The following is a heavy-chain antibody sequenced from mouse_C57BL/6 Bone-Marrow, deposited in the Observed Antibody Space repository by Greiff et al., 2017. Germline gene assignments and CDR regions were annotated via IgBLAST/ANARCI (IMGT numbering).Heavy chain of an antibody. CDR2: IHPNSGST. J-gene: IGHJ2*01. CDR3: ARRLRLREY. Sequence: QVQLQQSGAELVKPGASVKLSCTASGYTFTSYWMHWVMQRPGQGLEWIGMIHPNSGSTNYNEKFKSKATLTVDKSSSTAYMQLSSLTSEDSAVYYCARRLRLREYWGQGTTLTVSS. CDR1: GYTFTSYW. V-gene: IGHV1-64*01. D-gene: IGHD3-2*02.